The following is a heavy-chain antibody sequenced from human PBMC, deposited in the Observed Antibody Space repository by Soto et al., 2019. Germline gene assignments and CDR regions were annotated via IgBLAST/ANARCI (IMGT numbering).Heavy chain of an antibody. Sequence: GASVKVSCKASGYTFTSYGISWVRQAPGQGLEWMGWISAYNGNTNYAQKLQGRVTMTTDTSTSTAYMELRSLRSDDTAVYYCAREYAGGLTPNYFDYWGREPWSPSPQ. V-gene: IGHV1-18*04. CDR3: AREYAGGLTPNYFDY. CDR2: ISAYNGNT. CDR1: GYTFTSYG. D-gene: IGHD2-8*01. J-gene: IGHJ4*02.